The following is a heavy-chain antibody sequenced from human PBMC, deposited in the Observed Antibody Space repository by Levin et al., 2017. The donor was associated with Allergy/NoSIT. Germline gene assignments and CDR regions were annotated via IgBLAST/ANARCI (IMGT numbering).Heavy chain of an antibody. CDR2: INPSGGST. CDR1: GYTFTSYY. V-gene: IGHV1-46*01. Sequence: GGSLRLSCKASGYTFTSYYMHWVRQAPGQGLEWMGIINPSGGSTSYAQKFQGRVTMTRDTSTSTVYMELSSLRSEDTAVYYCARGLGGSYDFDYWGQGTLVTVSS. CDR3: ARGLGGSYDFDY. J-gene: IGHJ4*02. D-gene: IGHD1-26*01.